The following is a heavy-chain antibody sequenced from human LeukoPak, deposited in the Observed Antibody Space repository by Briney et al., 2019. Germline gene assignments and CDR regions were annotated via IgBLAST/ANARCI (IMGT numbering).Heavy chain of an antibody. CDR1: GLTFDDYA. Sequence: GGSLRLSCAASGLTFDDYAVHWVRQAPGKGLEWVSLISWDGGSTYYADSVKGRFTISRDNSKNSLYLQMNSLRAEDTALYYCAKSSGYYGGDFDYWGQGTLVTVSS. D-gene: IGHD3-22*01. J-gene: IGHJ4*02. V-gene: IGHV3-43D*04. CDR2: ISWDGGST. CDR3: AKSSGYYGGDFDY.